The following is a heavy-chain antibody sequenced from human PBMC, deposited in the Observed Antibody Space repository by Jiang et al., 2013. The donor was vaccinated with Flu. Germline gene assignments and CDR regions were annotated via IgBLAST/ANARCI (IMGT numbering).Heavy chain of an antibody. J-gene: IGHJ6*02. D-gene: IGHD2-8*02. CDR3: AREGGLVLGYYYYGMDV. Sequence: EVKKPGASVKVSCKASGYTLPAMVSAGCGQAPGQGLEWMGWISAYNGNTNYAQKLQGRVTMTTDTSTSTAYMELRSLRSDDTAVYYCAREGGLVLGYYYYGMDVWGQGTTVTVSS. CDR1: GYTLPAMV. V-gene: IGHV1-18*01. CDR2: ISAYNGNT.